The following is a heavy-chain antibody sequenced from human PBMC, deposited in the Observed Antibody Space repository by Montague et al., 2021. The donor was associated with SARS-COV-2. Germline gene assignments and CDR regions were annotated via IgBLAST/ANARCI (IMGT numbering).Heavy chain of an antibody. CDR1: GFTLTSYY. CDR2: IYPSDGST. D-gene: IGHD6-13*01. V-gene: IGHV1-46*01. CDR3: ARDRYIDGYTNSAGLVFFEY. J-gene: IGHJ4*02. Sequence: SVKVSCKASGFTLTSYYLHWVRQAPGQGLEWMGIIYPSDGSTTYAQKFQGRVTMTRDTSTSTVYMELSSLRSDDTAVYYCARDRYIDGYTNSAGLVFFEYWGRGTLVTVSS.